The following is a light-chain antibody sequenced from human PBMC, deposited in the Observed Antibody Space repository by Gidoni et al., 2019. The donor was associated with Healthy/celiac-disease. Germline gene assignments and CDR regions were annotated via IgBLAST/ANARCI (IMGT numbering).Light chain of an antibody. CDR1: QSVSSY. Sequence: IVLTQSPATLSLSPGEIATLSCRASQSVSSYLAWYQQKPGQDPRLLIYDASNRATGIPARFSGSGSGTDVTLTISSLEPEDFAVYYCQQRSHWPPVTFGQGTKLEIK. CDR3: QQRSHWPPVT. CDR2: DAS. J-gene: IGKJ2*01. V-gene: IGKV3-11*01.